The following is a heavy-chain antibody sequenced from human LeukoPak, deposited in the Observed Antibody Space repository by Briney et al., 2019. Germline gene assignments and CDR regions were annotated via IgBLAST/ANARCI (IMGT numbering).Heavy chain of an antibody. J-gene: IGHJ4*02. CDR1: GDSISSSSSY. CDR3: ARIGSVLLWFGDGY. CDR2: IYYSGST. V-gene: IGHV4-39*01. D-gene: IGHD3-10*01. Sequence: SETLSFTCTVSGDSISSSSSYWGWIRQPPGKGLEWIGSIYYSGSTYYNSSLKSRVTISVDTSKNQFSLKLSSVTAADTAVYYCARIGSVLLWFGDGYWGQGTLVTVSS.